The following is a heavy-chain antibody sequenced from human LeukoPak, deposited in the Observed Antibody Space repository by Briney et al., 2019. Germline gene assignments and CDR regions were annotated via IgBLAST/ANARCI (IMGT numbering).Heavy chain of an antibody. Sequence: PSETLSLTCTVSGGSISSGSYYWGWIRQPPGKGLELIGTIYYSGSTYYNPSLKSRGTISVDTSKSHFSLKLTSVTTADTAVYYCARGQPYQPLPVDYWGQGTLVTVSS. D-gene: IGHD2-2*01. J-gene: IGHJ4*02. CDR2: IYYSGST. CDR3: ARGQPYQPLPVDY. V-gene: IGHV4-39*02. CDR1: GGSISSGSYY.